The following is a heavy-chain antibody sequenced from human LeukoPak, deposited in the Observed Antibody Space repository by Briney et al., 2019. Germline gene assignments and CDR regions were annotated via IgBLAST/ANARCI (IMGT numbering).Heavy chain of an antibody. J-gene: IGHJ3*02. V-gene: IGHV1-3*04. CDR1: GYTFTTYA. Sequence: ASVKVSCKASGYTFTTYAIHWVRQAPGQRLEWMGWISTYSDNRRYSPKFQGTVTITTDTSASTAYMELSRLRSEDTAVYYCARDRSSFSYAFDIWGQGTMVTVSS. D-gene: IGHD6-6*01. CDR2: ISTYSDNR. CDR3: ARDRSSFSYAFDI.